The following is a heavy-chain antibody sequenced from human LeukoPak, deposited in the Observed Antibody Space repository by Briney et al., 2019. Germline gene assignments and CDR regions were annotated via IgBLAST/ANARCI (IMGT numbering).Heavy chain of an antibody. D-gene: IGHD6-19*01. CDR2: SRSKAYGGTT. Sequence: PGRSLRLSCTASGFTFGDYAMSWFRQAPGKGLEWVGFSRSKAYGGTTQYAASVKGRFTISRDDSKNVAYLQMNSLKTEDTAVYYCGSGSGWYSPDYWGQGTLVTVSS. CDR3: GSGSGWYSPDY. CDR1: GFTFGDYA. V-gene: IGHV3-49*03. J-gene: IGHJ4*02.